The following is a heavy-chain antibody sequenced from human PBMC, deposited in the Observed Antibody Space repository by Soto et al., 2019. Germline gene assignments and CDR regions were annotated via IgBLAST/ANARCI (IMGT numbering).Heavy chain of an antibody. V-gene: IGHV3-7*04. CDR3: ARGAGSYFRRVVGAFDI. CDR2: IKQDGSEK. D-gene: IGHD3-10*01. J-gene: IGHJ3*02. Sequence: GGSLRLSCAASGFSFSSYWMTWVRQAPGKGLEWVANIKQDGSEKFYVNSVKGRFTTSRDNAKNSLYLQMNSLRAEDTAVYYCARGAGSYFRRVVGAFDIWGQGTMVTVSS. CDR1: GFSFSSYW.